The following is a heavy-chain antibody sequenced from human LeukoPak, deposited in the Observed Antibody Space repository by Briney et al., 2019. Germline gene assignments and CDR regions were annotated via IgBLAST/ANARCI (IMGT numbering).Heavy chain of an antibody. CDR1: GFTFSLYS. Sequence: PGGSLRLSCAASGFTFSLYSMIWVRQAPGRGLEWLAFISSASSTIYYAESVKGRFTVSRDNVDNSLHLQMNSLTVEDTAVYYCVRDFEVPSAAPDYYYYYYMDVWGKGTTVTVSS. CDR2: ISSASSTI. V-gene: IGHV3-48*04. J-gene: IGHJ6*03. CDR3: VRDFEVPSAAPDYYYYYYMDV. D-gene: IGHD3-9*01.